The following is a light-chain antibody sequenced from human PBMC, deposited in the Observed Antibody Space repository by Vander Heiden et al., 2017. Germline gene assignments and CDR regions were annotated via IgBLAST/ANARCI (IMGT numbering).Light chain of an antibody. V-gene: IGLV3-1*01. J-gene: IGLJ2*01. CDR1: NLGDKY. CDR2: QDN. CDR3: QAGDSSIVV. Sequence: SYELTQPPSVSVSPGQTASITCSGDNLGDKYSCWYQQKPGESPVLVIYQDNTRPSGIPEPFSGSNSGDTATRTISVTQAVDDAYYYCQAGDSSIVVFGVGTKLTVL.